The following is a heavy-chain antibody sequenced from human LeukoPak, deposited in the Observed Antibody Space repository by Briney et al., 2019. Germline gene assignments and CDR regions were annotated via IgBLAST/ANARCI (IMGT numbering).Heavy chain of an antibody. J-gene: IGHJ4*02. Sequence: PGGSLRLSCAASGFSFSSYWMSWVRQAPGKGPEWVANIKQDGGEKYHVDSVKGRFTISRDNAKNSLYLQMNSLRVEDTAVYYCAREDHSNYNYWGQGTLVTVSP. CDR1: GFSFSSYW. D-gene: IGHD4-11*01. CDR3: AREDHSNYNY. CDR2: IKQDGGEK. V-gene: IGHV3-7*01.